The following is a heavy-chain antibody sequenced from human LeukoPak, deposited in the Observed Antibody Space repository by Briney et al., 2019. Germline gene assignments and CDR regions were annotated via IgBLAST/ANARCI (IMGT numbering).Heavy chain of an antibody. CDR2: ISGSGGST. CDR3: AKVGRDEPYCSGGSCYLPTFAYFDY. D-gene: IGHD2-15*01. V-gene: IGHV3-23*01. Sequence: GGSLRLSCAASGFTISSYSMNWVRQAPGKGLEWVSAISGSGGSTYYADSVKGRFTISRDNSKNTLYLQMNSLRAEDTAVYYCAKVGRDEPYCSGGSCYLPTFAYFDYWGQGTLVTVSS. CDR1: GFTISSYS. J-gene: IGHJ4*02.